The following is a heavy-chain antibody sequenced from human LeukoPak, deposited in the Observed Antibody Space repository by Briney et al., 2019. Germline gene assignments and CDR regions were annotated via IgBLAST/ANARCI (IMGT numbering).Heavy chain of an antibody. V-gene: IGHV3-30-3*01. CDR3: ARRTLVGAMD. J-gene: IGHJ4*02. D-gene: IGHD1-26*01. Sequence: GRSLRLSCAASGFTFSSYAMHWVRQAPGKGLEWVAVISYDGSNKYYADSVKGRFTISRDNSKNTLYLQMNSLRAEDTAVYYCARRTLVGAMDWGQGTLVTVSS. CDR2: ISYDGSNK. CDR1: GFTFSSYA.